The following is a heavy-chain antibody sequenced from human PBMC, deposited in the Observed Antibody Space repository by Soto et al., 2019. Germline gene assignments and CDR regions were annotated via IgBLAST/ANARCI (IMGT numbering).Heavy chain of an antibody. CDR3: ARSSGGNFGIIIEGSNWFDP. CDR2: INPHGGST. J-gene: IGHJ5*02. Sequence: ASVKVSCKAPGDTFTSYYLNWVRECPGQGLEWMGVINPHGGSTKYAQKFQGRITMTRDTSRSTVYMELSSLRSDDTAIYYCARSSGGNFGIIIEGSNWFDPWGQGTLVTVSS. D-gene: IGHD3-3*01. CDR1: GDTFTSYY. V-gene: IGHV1-46*01.